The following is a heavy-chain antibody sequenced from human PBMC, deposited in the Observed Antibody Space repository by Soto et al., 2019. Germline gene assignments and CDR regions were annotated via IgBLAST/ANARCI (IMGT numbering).Heavy chain of an antibody. CDR1: GGTFSSYA. CDR3: ARSAGAYSSSWYYFDY. CDR2: IIPIFGTA. J-gene: IGHJ4*02. Sequence: GVSVKVCCKASGGTFSSYAISWVRQAPGQGLEWMGGIIPIFGTANYAQKFQGRVTITADESTSTAYMELSSLRSEDTAVYYCARSAGAYSSSWYYFDYWGQGTLVTVSS. V-gene: IGHV1-69*13. D-gene: IGHD6-13*01.